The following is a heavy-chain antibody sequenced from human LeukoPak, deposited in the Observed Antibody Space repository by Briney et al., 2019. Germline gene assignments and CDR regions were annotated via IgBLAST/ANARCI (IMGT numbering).Heavy chain of an antibody. J-gene: IGHJ4*02. V-gene: IGHV3-23*01. CDR1: GFTFNMYG. D-gene: IGHD4-11*01. Sequence: PGASLRLSCAASGFTFNMYGMSWVRQAPGGGLGWGGYMGGGGSAYYGDSVKGRFTVSRDNSKNTLYLQMDSLKAKDTATYYCAKLQGPSYSHYYFDYWGQGTLVTVSS. CDR3: AKLQGPSYSHYYFDY. CDR2: MGGGGSA.